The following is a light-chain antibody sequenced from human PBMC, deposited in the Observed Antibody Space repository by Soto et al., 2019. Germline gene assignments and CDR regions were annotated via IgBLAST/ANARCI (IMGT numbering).Light chain of an antibody. CDR1: QSIGSH. Sequence: EIVLTQSPGTLSLSPGERATLSCRASQSIGSHLAWYQQKPGQAPRIVIYEASTRATGIPARFGGSGSGTEFTLTISSLEPEDFGVYYCQQRNNWPLTFGGGTKVEI. J-gene: IGKJ4*01. CDR3: QQRNNWPLT. CDR2: EAS. V-gene: IGKV3-11*01.